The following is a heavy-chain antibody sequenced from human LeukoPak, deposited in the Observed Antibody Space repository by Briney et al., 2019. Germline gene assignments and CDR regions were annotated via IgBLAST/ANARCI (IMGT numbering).Heavy chain of an antibody. V-gene: IGHV1-69*13. Sequence: GASVKVSCKASGGTFSSYAISWVRQAPGQGLEWMGGIIPIFGTANYAQKFQGRVTITADESTSTAYMELGSLRSEDTAVYYCARDGGDDYGDPQYYFDYWGQGTLVTVSS. D-gene: IGHD4-17*01. CDR3: ARDGGDDYGDPQYYFDY. CDR1: GGTFSSYA. CDR2: IIPIFGTA. J-gene: IGHJ4*02.